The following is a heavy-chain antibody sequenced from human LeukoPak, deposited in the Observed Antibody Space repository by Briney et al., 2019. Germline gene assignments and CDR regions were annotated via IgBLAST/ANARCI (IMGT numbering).Heavy chain of an antibody. CDR3: ASIPGIAVDHPRY. J-gene: IGHJ4*02. CDR2: IYSSGNT. Sequence: PSETLSLTCTVSGGSVSSSNYYWGWIRQPPGEGLEWIGTIYSSGNTLYNPSLKSRVTISVDTSKNQFSLKLSSVTAADTAVYYCASIPGIAVDHPRYWGQGTLVTVSS. V-gene: IGHV4-39*01. D-gene: IGHD6-19*01. CDR1: GGSVSSSNYY.